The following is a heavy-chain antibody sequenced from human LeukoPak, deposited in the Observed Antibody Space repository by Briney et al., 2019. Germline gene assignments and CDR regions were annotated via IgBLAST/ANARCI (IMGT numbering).Heavy chain of an antibody. V-gene: IGHV1-18*04. J-gene: IGHJ4*02. CDR3: AREGTTPYYFDY. Sequence: ASVKVSCKASGYAFTSYGISWVRQAPGQGLEWMGWISAYNGNTNYAQKLQGRVTMTTDTSTSTAYMELRSLRSDDTAVYYCAREGTTPYYFDYWGQGPLVTVSS. D-gene: IGHD2-2*01. CDR1: GYAFTSYG. CDR2: ISAYNGNT.